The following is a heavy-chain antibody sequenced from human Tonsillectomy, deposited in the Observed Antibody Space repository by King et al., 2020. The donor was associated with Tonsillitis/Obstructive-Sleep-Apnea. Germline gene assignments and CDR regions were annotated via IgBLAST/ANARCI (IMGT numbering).Heavy chain of an antibody. CDR2: INTSGGST. CDR3: ARDRGYCSSTSCYRWYFDL. CDR1: GYTFTSYY. D-gene: IGHD2-2*01. Sequence: VQLVESGAEVKKPGASVKVSCKASGYTFTSYYMHWVRQPPGQGLKLRGIINTSGGSTSYVQKVQGSVPMTRDTVTSTVYMELSSLRSEDTAVYYCARDRGYCSSTSCYRWYFDLWGRGTLVTVSS. V-gene: IGHV1-46*01. J-gene: IGHJ2*01.